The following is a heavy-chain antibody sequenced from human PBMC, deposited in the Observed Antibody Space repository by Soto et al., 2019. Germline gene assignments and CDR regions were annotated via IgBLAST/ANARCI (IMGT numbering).Heavy chain of an antibody. CDR3: ARDSGKEQQLVHYFDY. CDR2: TYYRSKWYN. Sequence: SQTLSLTCAISGDSVSSNSAAWNWIRQSPPRGLEWLGRTYYRSKWYNDYAVSVKSRITINPDTSKNQFSLQLNSVTPEDTAVYYCARDSGKEQQLVHYFDYWGQGTLVTVSS. V-gene: IGHV6-1*01. CDR1: GDSVSSNSAA. D-gene: IGHD6-13*01. J-gene: IGHJ4*02.